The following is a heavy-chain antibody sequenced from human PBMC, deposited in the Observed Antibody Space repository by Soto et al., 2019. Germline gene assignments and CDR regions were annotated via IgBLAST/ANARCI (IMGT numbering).Heavy chain of an antibody. CDR2: IYYSGST. CDR3: ARASAGWNYVSYFDY. V-gene: IGHV4-31*03. CDR1: GGSISSGGYY. Sequence: SETLSLTCTVSGGSISSGGYYWSWIRQHPGKGLEWIGYIYYSGSTYYNPSLKSRVTISVDTSKNQFSLKLSSVTAADTAVYYCARASAGWNYVSYFDYWGQGPLVTVS. D-gene: IGHD1-7*01. J-gene: IGHJ4*02.